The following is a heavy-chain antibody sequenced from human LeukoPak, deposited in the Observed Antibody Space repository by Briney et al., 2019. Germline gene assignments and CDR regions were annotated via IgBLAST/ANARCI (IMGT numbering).Heavy chain of an antibody. CDR1: GGSISSYY. J-gene: IGHJ5*02. V-gene: IGHV4-59*12. CDR3: AREPGRGLLWFGDLGWFDP. D-gene: IGHD3-10*01. CDR2: IYYSGST. Sequence: PSETLSLTCTVSGGSISSYYWSWIRQPPGKGLEWIGYIYYSGSTKYNPSLKSRVTISVDTSKNQFSLKLSSVTAADTAVYYCAREPGRGLLWFGDLGWFDPWGQGTLVTVSS.